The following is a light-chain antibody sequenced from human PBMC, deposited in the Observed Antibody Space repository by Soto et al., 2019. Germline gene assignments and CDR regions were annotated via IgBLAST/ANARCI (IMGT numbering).Light chain of an antibody. V-gene: IGLV1-47*01. Sequence: QPVLTQPPSASGTPGQRVTISCSESSSSIGSNYIYWYQQLPGTAPKLLIYRDSQRPSGVPDRFSGSKSGTSASLAISGLRSEDEADYYCAACDDSLRAWVFGGGTQLTVL. CDR2: RDS. CDR1: SSSIGSNY. CDR3: AACDDSLRAWV. J-gene: IGLJ3*02.